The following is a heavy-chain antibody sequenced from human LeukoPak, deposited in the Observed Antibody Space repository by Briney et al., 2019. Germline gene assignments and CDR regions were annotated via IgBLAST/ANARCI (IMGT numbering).Heavy chain of an antibody. CDR2: IYYFESS. CDR3: ARRRAATIDY. V-gene: IGHV4-30-2*03. J-gene: IGHJ4*02. CDR1: GGSISSGGYY. Sequence: SQTLSLTCTVSGGSISSGGYYWSWIRQPPGKGLEWIGTIYYFESSYCNPSLKTRVTISVDTSKNQFSLKLSSVTAADTAVYYCARRRAATIDYWGQGTLVTVSS. D-gene: IGHD6-25*01.